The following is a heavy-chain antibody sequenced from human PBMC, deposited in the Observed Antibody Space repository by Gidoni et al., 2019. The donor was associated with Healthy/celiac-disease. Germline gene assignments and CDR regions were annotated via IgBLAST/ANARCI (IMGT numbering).Heavy chain of an antibody. V-gene: IGHV2-70*11. Sequence: VTLRESGPALVKPTQTLTLTCTFSGFSHGHIGMWVRWIRQPPGKALEWLARIDWEDDKYYSTALKTRLTISKDTSKNQVVLTMTNMDPVDTATYHCARIAGQAVAAGSYYYYYMDVWGKGTTVTVSS. CDR3: ARIAGQAVAAGSYYYYYMDV. CDR1: GFSHGHIGMW. J-gene: IGHJ6*03. D-gene: IGHD6-19*01. CDR2: IDWEDDK.